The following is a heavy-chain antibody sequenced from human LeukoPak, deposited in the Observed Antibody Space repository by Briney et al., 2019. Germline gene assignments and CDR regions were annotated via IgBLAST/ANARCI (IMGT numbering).Heavy chain of an antibody. CDR3: ARDPEPYYYDSSGYYGLDY. V-gene: IGHV3-48*03. J-gene: IGHJ4*02. CDR2: ISSSGSTI. Sequence: GGSLRLSCAASGFTFSSYEMNWVRQAPGKGLEWVSYISSSGSTIYYADSVKGRFTISRDNSKNTLYLQMNSLRAEDTAVYYCARDPEPYYYDSSGYYGLDYWGQGTLVTVSS. CDR1: GFTFSSYE. D-gene: IGHD3-22*01.